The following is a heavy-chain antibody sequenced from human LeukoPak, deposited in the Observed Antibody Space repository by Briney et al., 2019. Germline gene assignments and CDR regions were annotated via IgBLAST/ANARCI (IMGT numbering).Heavy chain of an antibody. D-gene: IGHD3-22*01. J-gene: IGHJ4*02. CDR2: IDTKTGNP. V-gene: IGHV7-4-1*02. CDR3: AIHPSDSSGYFSY. CDR1: GYTFISCA. Sequence: ASVKVSCKASGYTFISCAINWVRQAPGQGLESMGWIDTKTGNPTYAQGFTGRFVFSLDTSVSTAYLQISSLKAEDTAVYYCAIHPSDSSGYFSYWGQGAPVTVSS.